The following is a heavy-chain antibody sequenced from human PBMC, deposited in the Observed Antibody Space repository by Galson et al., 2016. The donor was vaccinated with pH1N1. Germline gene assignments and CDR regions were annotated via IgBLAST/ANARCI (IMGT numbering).Heavy chain of an antibody. V-gene: IGHV1-69*05. CDR3: AKSGNYGLTKKRNVFDI. Sequence: SCKASGGTLIIRAINWVRQAPGQGLEWMGGNIPVSGTSSHAQKFQGRVTITTDESTSTAYMELSSLTSEDTAMYYCAKSGNYGLTKKRNVFDIWGQGTLVTVSS. D-gene: IGHD1-7*01. J-gene: IGHJ3*02. CDR2: NIPVSGTS. CDR1: GGTLIIRA.